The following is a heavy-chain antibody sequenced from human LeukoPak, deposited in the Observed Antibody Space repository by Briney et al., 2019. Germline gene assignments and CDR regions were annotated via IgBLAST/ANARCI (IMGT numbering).Heavy chain of an antibody. CDR3: ARDRGDVWSGYTTMYR. CDR1: AYTFTCYG. V-gene: IGHV1-18*01. CDR2: ISAYNGNT. D-gene: IGHD3-3*01. Sequence: ASVKVSCQASAYTFTCYGFSWVRQAPGQGLEWMGGISAYNGNTNYAQKPQGRVTITTDTSTSKAYMELRSLRSDDTAVYYCARDRGDVWSGYTTMYRWGQGTLVTVSS. J-gene: IGHJ4*02.